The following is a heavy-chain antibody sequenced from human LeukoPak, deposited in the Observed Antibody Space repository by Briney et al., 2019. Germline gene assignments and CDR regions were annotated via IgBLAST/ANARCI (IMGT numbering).Heavy chain of an antibody. D-gene: IGHD6-13*01. Sequence: GGSLRLSCAASGFTFSSYGMHWVRQAPGKGLEWVAFIRYDGSNKYYADSVKGRFTISRDNSKSTLYLQMNSLRAEDTAVYYCAKVGVIAANFDYWGQGTLVTVSS. CDR1: GFTFSSYG. J-gene: IGHJ4*02. CDR2: IRYDGSNK. V-gene: IGHV3-30*02. CDR3: AKVGVIAANFDY.